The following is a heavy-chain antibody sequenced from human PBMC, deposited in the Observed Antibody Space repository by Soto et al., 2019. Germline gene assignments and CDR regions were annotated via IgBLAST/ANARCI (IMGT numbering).Heavy chain of an antibody. J-gene: IGHJ4*02. CDR3: AVSVAGPTAIAY. Sequence: EVQLVESGGGLVQPGESLRLSCVVSGLTISSYWMHWVRQAPGKGLVWVSRINGDGSSTNYADSVKGRFTISRDNAKNTLYLEVNTLRGEDTAVYYCAVSVAGPTAIAYWGQGTLLTVSS. D-gene: IGHD6-19*01. CDR2: INGDGSST. CDR1: GLTISSYW. V-gene: IGHV3-74*01.